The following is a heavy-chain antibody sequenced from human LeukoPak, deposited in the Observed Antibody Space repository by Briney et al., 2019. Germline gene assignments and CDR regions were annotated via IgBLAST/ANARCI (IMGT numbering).Heavy chain of an antibody. CDR2: IYYSGST. CDR1: GGSFSGYY. CDR3: ARDSDYGDYIDY. D-gene: IGHD4-17*01. J-gene: IGHJ4*02. V-gene: IGHV4-59*01. Sequence: PSETLSLTCAVYGGSFSGYYWSWIRQPPGKGLEWIGYIYYSGSTNYNPSLKSRVTISVDTSKNQFSLKLSSVTAADTAVYYCARDSDYGDYIDYWGQGTLVTVSS.